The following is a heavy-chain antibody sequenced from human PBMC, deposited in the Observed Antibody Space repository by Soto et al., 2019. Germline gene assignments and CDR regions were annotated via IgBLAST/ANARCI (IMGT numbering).Heavy chain of an antibody. J-gene: IGHJ6*02. CDR2: ISGSGTS. Sequence: PGGSLRLSCAASVFTFSSYPMVWVRQAPGKGLESIPSISGSGTSYYADSVKGRFTISRDNSENTLYLQMNSLRAEDTAVYFCAKVITHDFSYWYGIDVWGQGNTVPASS. CDR1: VFTFSSYP. D-gene: IGHD3-10*01. CDR3: AKVITHDFSYWYGIDV. V-gene: IGHV3-23*01.